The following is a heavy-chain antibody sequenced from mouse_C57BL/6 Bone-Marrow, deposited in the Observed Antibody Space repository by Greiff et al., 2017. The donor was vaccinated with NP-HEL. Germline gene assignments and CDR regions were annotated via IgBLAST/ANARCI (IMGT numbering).Heavy chain of an antibody. CDR2: IYPRDGST. V-gene: IGHV1-85*01. Sequence: QVQLQQSGPELVKPGASVKLSCKASGYTFTSFDINWVKQRPGQGLEWIGWIYPRDGSTKYNEKFKGKATLTVDTSSSTAYMELHSLTSEDSAVYFCARLFITTVVAVDYWGQGTTLTVSS. J-gene: IGHJ2*01. CDR3: ARLFITTVVAVDY. D-gene: IGHD1-1*01. CDR1: GYTFTSFD.